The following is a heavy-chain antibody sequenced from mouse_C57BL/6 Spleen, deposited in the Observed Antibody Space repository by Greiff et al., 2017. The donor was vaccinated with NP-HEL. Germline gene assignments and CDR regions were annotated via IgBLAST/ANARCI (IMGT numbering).Heavy chain of an antibody. CDR1: GYTFTSYW. CDR2: IYPGRGST. Sequence: VQLQQPGAELVKPGASVKMSCKASGYTFTSYWITGVKQRPGQGREWIGDIYPGRGSTNYNEKFKSKATLTVDTSSSTAYMQLSSLTSEDSAVYYCARGSRFAYWGQGTLVTVSA. V-gene: IGHV1-55*01. J-gene: IGHJ3*01. CDR3: ARGSRFAY.